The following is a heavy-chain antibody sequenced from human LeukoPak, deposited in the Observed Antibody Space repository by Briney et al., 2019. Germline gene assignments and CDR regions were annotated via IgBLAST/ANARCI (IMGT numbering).Heavy chain of an antibody. CDR2: ISAYNGNT. CDR3: VCGPLPLSSGGSCEAVN. J-gene: IGHJ4*02. CDR1: GYTFTSYG. D-gene: IGHD2-15*01. Sequence: ASVKVSCKASGYTFTSYGISWVRQAPGQGLEWMGWISAYNGNTNYAQKLQGRVTMTTDTSTSTAYMELRSLRSDDTAVYYCVCGPLPLSSGGSCEAVNWGQGTLVTVSS. V-gene: IGHV1-18*01.